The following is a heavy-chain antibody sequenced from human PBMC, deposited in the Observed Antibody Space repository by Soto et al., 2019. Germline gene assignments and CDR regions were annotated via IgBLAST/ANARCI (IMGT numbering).Heavy chain of an antibody. J-gene: IGHJ4*02. V-gene: IGHV3-15*01. Sequence: EVQLVESGGGLVKPGGSLRLSCAASGFTFSYAWMSWVRQAPGKGLEWVGRIKSKTDGETTDYAAPVKDRFTISRDDSKNTLYLQMNSLKTEDTAVYYCTTTRITMIRGVMVLDYFDYWGQGTLVTVSS. D-gene: IGHD3-10*01. CDR3: TTTRITMIRGVMVLDYFDY. CDR1: GFTFSYAW. CDR2: IKSKTDGETT.